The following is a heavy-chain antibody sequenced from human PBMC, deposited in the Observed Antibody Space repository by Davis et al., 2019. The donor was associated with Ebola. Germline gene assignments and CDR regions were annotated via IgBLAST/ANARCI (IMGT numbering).Heavy chain of an antibody. CDR1: GYTVTGYY. J-gene: IGHJ5*02. Sequence: ASVKVSCKASGYTVTGYYMHWVRQAPGQGLEWMGWINPNSGGTNYAQKFQGRVTMTRDTSISTAYMELSRLRSDDTAVYYCARDRPAAIRSVNWFDPWGQGTLVTVSS. CDR2: INPNSGGT. D-gene: IGHD2-2*02. CDR3: ARDRPAAIRSVNWFDP. V-gene: IGHV1-2*02.